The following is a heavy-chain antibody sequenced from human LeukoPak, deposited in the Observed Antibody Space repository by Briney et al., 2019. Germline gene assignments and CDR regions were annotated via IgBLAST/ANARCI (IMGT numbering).Heavy chain of an antibody. CDR2: INHSGST. CDR1: GGSFSGYY. V-gene: IGHV4-34*01. J-gene: IGHJ4*02. CDR3: ARGRNDYVWGSYRYSPFDY. D-gene: IGHD3-16*02. Sequence: SETLSLTCAVYGGSFSGYYWSWIRQPPGKGLDWIGEINHSGSTNYNPSLKSRVTISVDTSKNQFSLKLSSVTAADTAVYYCARGRNDYVWGSYRYSPFDYWGQGTLVTVSS.